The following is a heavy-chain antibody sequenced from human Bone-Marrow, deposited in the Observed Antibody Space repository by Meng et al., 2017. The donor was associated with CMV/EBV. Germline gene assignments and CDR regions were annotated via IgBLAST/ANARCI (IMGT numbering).Heavy chain of an antibody. CDR1: GVSISSSSYY. V-gene: IGHV4-39*07. Sequence: SETLSLTCTASGVSISSSSYYWGWIRQPPGKGLEWIGSIYYSGSTYYNPSLKSRVTISVDTSKNQFSLKLSSVTAADTAVYYCASELDIAAAGGGAFDPWGQGTLVTVSS. J-gene: IGHJ5*02. CDR3: ASELDIAAAGGGAFDP. D-gene: IGHD6-13*01. CDR2: IYYSGST.